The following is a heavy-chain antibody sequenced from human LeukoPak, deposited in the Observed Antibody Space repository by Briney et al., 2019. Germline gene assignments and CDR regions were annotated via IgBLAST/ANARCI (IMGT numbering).Heavy chain of an antibody. J-gene: IGHJ3*02. CDR1: GYTFTSYG. CDR3: ARVGYSYGFDDAFDI. D-gene: IGHD5-18*01. Sequence: ASVKVSCKASGYTFTSYGISWVRQAPGQGLEWMGWINTYNGNTNYAQKLQGRVTMTTDTSTSTADMELRSLRSDDTAVYYCARVGYSYGFDDAFDIWGQGTMVTVSS. CDR2: INTYNGNT. V-gene: IGHV1-18*01.